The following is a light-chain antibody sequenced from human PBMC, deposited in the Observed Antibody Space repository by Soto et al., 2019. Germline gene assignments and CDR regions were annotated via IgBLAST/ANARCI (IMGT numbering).Light chain of an antibody. CDR3: QQYNYWPIT. V-gene: IGKV3D-15*01. Sequence: EIVMTQSPATLSVSPGERATLSCRASQSVSSNLAWYQQKPGQAPRLLIYGASNRATGIPDRFTGSGSETDFTLTVSSLRSEDSAVYYCQQYNYWPITFGQGTRLEIK. J-gene: IGKJ5*01. CDR1: QSVSSN. CDR2: GAS.